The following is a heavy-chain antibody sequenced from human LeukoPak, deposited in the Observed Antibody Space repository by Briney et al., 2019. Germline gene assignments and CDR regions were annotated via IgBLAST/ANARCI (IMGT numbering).Heavy chain of an antibody. V-gene: IGHV3-21*01. CDR3: ARFIAAPYYFDY. Sequence: GGSLRLSCAASGFTFNIYSMNWVRQAPGKGLEWVSFISSSRSYIYYADSVKGRFTISRDNAKNSLYLQMNSLRAEDTAVYYCARFIAAPYYFDYWGRGTLVTVSS. CDR1: GFTFNIYS. CDR2: ISSSRSYI. D-gene: IGHD6-13*01. J-gene: IGHJ4*02.